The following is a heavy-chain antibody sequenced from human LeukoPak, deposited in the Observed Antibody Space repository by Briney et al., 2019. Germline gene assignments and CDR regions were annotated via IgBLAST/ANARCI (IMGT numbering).Heavy chain of an antibody. CDR1: GYTFTSND. J-gene: IGHJ4*02. CDR2: INPNSGVS. CDR3: ARADRTTPHPQEASFDY. D-gene: IGHD1-1*01. Sequence: ASVKVSCKASGYTFTSNDINWVRQAPGHAPEWMGYINPNSGVSGYAQKFRGRVTITRDTSITTAYMELSSLRSDDTAVYYCARADRTTPHPQEASFDYWGQGTLVTVSS. V-gene: IGHV1-8*03.